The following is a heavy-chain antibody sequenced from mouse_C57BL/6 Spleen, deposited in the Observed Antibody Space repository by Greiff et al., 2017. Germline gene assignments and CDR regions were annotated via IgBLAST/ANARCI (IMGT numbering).Heavy chain of an antibody. D-gene: IGHD1-1*01. CDR2: IDPETGGT. CDR1: GYTFTDYE. J-gene: IGHJ2*01. Sequence: VQLQQSGAELVRPGASVTLSCKASGYTFTDYEMHWVKQTPVHGLEWIGAIDPETGGTAYNQKFKGKAILTADKSSSTAYMELRSLTSEDSAVYYCTRSDYGSSYGDYWGQGTTRTVSS. V-gene: IGHV1-15*01. CDR3: TRSDYGSSYGDY.